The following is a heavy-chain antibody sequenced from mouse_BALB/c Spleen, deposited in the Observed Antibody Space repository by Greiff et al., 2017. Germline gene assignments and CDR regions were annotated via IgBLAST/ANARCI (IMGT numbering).Heavy chain of an antibody. J-gene: IGHJ3*01. D-gene: IGHD2-3*01. CDR2: IYPSDSYT. V-gene: IGHV1-69*02. CDR3: TRNDGYYSWFAY. Sequence: QVQLQQPGAELVRPGASVKLSCKASGYTFTSYWINWVKQRPGQGLEWIGNIYPSDSYTNYNQKFKDKATLTVDKSSSTAYMQLSSPTSEDSAVYYCTRNDGYYSWFAYWGQGTLVTVSA. CDR1: GYTFTSYW.